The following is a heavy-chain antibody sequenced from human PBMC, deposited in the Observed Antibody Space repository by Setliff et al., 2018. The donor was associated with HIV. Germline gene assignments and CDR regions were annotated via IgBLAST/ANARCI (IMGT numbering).Heavy chain of an antibody. V-gene: IGHV4-4*02. J-gene: IGHJ5*02. Sequence: PSETLSLTCAVSGGSIFTTNTWWTWVRQPPGKGLEWIAEIDHSGTTNYNRSLENRLTLSVDKSRNQFSLRVTSVTAADTAVYYCARLYTNYGSWYFDTWGQGALVTVSS. CDR3: ARLYTNYGSWYFDT. CDR1: GGSIFTTNTW. D-gene: IGHD3-10*01. CDR2: IDHSGTT.